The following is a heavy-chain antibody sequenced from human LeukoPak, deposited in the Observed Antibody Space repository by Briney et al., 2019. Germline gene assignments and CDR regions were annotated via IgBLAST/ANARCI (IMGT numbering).Heavy chain of an antibody. V-gene: IGHV3-30*18. J-gene: IGHJ4*02. CDR2: ISYDGSNK. D-gene: IGHD4-17*01. CDR1: GFTFSSYG. Sequence: GGSLRLSCAASGFTFSSYGMHWVRQAPGKGLEWVAVISYDGSNKYSADSVKGRFTISRDNSKNTLYLQMNSLRAEDTAVYYCANYGDYYYFYYWGQGTLVTVPS. CDR3: ANYGDYYYFYY.